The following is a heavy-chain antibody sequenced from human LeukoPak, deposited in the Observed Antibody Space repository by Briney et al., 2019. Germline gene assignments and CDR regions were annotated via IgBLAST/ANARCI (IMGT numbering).Heavy chain of an antibody. CDR3: AKHRFESGGYHSTD. CDR2: ISGGSGST. Sequence: PGGSLRLSCAASGFTFSSYAMSWVRQAPGKGLAWVSTISGGSGSTYCADSVKGRFTISRDNSKITLYLQMNSLRDEDTAVYYCAKHRFESGGYHSTDWGQGTLVTVSS. CDR1: GFTFSSYA. V-gene: IGHV3-23*01. D-gene: IGHD3-22*01. J-gene: IGHJ4*02.